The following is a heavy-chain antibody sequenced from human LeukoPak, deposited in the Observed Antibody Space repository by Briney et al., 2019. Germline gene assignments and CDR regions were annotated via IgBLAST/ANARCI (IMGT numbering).Heavy chain of an antibody. V-gene: IGHV1-18*01. CDR1: GYTFTSYG. Sequence: GASVKVSCKASGYTFTSYGISSVRQAPGQRLEWMGWISAYNGNTNYTQKLQGRVTMTTDTSTSTGYMELRSLRSDDTVVYYCARRATTDWYLDLWGRGNLVSVSS. J-gene: IGHJ2*01. D-gene: IGHD1-26*01. CDR3: ARRATTDWYLDL. CDR2: ISAYNGNT.